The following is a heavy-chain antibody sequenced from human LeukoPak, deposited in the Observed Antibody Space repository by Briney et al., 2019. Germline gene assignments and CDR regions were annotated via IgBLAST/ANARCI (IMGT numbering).Heavy chain of an antibody. J-gene: IGHJ4*02. Sequence: PGGSLRLSCAASGFTFSCYAMSWVRQAPGKGLEWVSSISGSGGSTYYADSVKGRFTISRDNSKNTLYLQMNSLRGEDTAVYYCAKDREGTIADYFDYWGQGTLVTVSS. D-gene: IGHD1-7*01. V-gene: IGHV3-23*01. CDR1: GFTFSCYA. CDR3: AKDREGTIADYFDY. CDR2: ISGSGGST.